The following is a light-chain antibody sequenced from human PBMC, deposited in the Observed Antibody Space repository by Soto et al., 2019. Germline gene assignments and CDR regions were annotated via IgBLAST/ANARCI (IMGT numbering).Light chain of an antibody. CDR1: SSNIGAGYD. J-gene: IGLJ3*02. Sequence: QSVLTQPPSVSGAPGQRVTISCTGSSSNIGAGYDVPWYQQLPGTAPKLLIYGNSNRPSGVPDRLSGSKSGNSASLAITGLQAEDEADYYCQSYDSSLSNWVFGGGTKVTVL. CDR2: GNS. CDR3: QSYDSSLSNWV. V-gene: IGLV1-40*01.